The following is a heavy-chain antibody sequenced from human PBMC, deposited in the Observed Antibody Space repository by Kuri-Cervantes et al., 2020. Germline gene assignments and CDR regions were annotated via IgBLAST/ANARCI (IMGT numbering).Heavy chain of an antibody. V-gene: IGHV3-74*01. Sequence: GGSLRLSCAASGFSFSNYWMHWVRQAPGKGLVWVPRLKSDGNTPTHADSVKGRFSISRDNAKNTLYLQMHSLRAEDTAVYYCARELEAVAGYIDYWGQGTLVTVSS. D-gene: IGHD6-19*01. CDR2: LKSDGNTP. CDR3: ARELEAVAGYIDY. CDR1: GFSFSNYW. J-gene: IGHJ4*02.